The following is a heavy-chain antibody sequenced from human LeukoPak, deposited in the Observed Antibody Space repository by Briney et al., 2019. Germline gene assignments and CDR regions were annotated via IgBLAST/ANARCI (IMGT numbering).Heavy chain of an antibody. V-gene: IGHV4-39*07. J-gene: IGHJ4*02. D-gene: IGHD6-13*01. CDR3: ARGGVSGGEKAAAGTMDY. Sequence: PSETLSLTCTVSGGSISSSSYYWGWIRQPPGKGLEWIGSIYYSGSTYYNPSLKTRVTISVDTSKNQCSLKLSSVTAADTAVYYCARGGVSGGEKAAAGTMDYWGQGTLVTVSS. CDR2: IYYSGST. CDR1: GGSISSSSYY.